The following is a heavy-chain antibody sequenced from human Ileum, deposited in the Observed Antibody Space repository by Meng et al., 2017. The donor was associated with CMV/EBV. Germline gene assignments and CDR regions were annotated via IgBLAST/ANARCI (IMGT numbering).Heavy chain of an antibody. CDR2: IYYSGST. J-gene: IGHJ4*02. CDR3: ARDRPLLTGYYKGLDY. D-gene: IGHD3-9*01. CDR1: RGSISSSSYY. V-gene: IGHV4-39*02. Sequence: SETLSLTCPVSRGSISSSSYYGGWIRQPPGKGLEWIGSIYYSGSTYYNPSRKSRVTISVDTSKNQFSLKLSSVTAADTAVYYCARDRPLLTGYYKGLDYWGQGTLVTVSS.